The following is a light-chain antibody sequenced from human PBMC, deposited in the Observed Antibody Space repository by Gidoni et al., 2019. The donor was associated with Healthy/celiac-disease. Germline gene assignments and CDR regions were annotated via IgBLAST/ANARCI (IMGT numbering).Light chain of an antibody. CDR1: SSDVGGYNY. V-gene: IGLV2-14*01. CDR2: EVS. Sequence: QSALTQPASVSGSPGPSITISCTGTSSDVGGYNYVSWYQQHPGKAPKLMIYEVSKRPSGVSNRFSGSKSGNTASLTISGLQAEDEADYYCSSYTSSSILVFGGGTKLTVL. CDR3: SSYTSSSILV. J-gene: IGLJ2*01.